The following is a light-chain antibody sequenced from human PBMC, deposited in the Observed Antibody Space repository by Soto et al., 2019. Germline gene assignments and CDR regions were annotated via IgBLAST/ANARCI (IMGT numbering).Light chain of an antibody. CDR1: ESISTW. J-gene: IGKJ1*01. V-gene: IGKV1-5*03. CDR2: KAS. Sequence: DIQMTQSPSTLSASVGDRVTITCRASESISTWLAWYQQKPVKAPNLLIYKASSLESGVPSRFSGSGSGTEFTLTISSLKPDDFAPYYCQQYNIYSWTFGHRTKVEIK. CDR3: QQYNIYSWT.